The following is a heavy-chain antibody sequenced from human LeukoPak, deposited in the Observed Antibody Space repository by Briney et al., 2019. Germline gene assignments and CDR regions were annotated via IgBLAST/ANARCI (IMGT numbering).Heavy chain of an antibody. CDR3: ARGPIAAAGDS. D-gene: IGHD6-13*01. Sequence: ASVRVSCKASGYIFTSYGITWVRQAPGQGLEWMGWINANNGNTNYAQNLQGRVTMTTDTSTSTVYMELRSLKSDDTAVYYCARGPIAAAGDSWGQGTLVPVSS. J-gene: IGHJ4*02. V-gene: IGHV1-18*01. CDR2: INANNGNT. CDR1: GYIFTSYG.